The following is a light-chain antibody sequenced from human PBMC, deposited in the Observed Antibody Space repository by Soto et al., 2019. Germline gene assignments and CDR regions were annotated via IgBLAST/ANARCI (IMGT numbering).Light chain of an antibody. CDR2: GAS. Sequence: EIVMTQSPGTLSLSPGERATLSCRASQSVSSRLAWYQQKPGQAPRLLISGASSRATGIPDRFSGSGFGTDFTLSISSLEPEDFAVYYCQQYSNWPSFTFGQGTRLEIK. V-gene: IGKV3D-15*01. CDR1: QSVSSR. CDR3: QQYSNWPSFT. J-gene: IGKJ5*01.